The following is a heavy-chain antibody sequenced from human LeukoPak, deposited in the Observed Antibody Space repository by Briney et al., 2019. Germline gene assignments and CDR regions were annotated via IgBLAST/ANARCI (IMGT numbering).Heavy chain of an antibody. D-gene: IGHD1-1*01. CDR2: TNEAGGDK. CDR1: GFTFSDFW. J-gene: IGHJ4*02. Sequence: GGSLRLSCAASGFTFSDFWMSWVRQAPGKGLECVASTNEAGGDKYYVDSVKGRFTISRDNSKNSLSLQMNSLTAEDTAIYYCAIATTGRGPFGSWGQGTLVSVSS. V-gene: IGHV3-7*01. CDR3: AIATTGRGPFGS.